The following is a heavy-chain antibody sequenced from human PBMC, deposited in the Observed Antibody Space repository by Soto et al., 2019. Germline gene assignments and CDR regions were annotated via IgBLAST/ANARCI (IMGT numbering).Heavy chain of an antibody. V-gene: IGHV1-18*01. Sequence: ASVTGSCPASGSSLPGSGGSWVRQAPGQGLEWMGWISAYNGNTNYAQKLQGRVTMTTDTSTSTAYMELRSLRSDDTAVYYCDGFSGSSAFDIWGQGTMVTVSS. J-gene: IGHJ3*02. CDR2: ISAYNGNT. CDR1: GSSLPGSG. D-gene: IGHD3-10*01. CDR3: DGFSGSSAFDI.